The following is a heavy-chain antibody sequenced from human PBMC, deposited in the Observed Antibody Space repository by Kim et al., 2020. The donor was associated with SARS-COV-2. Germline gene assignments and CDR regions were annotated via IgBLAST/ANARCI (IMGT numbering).Heavy chain of an antibody. CDR2: IYYDGSEK. CDR1: GFTFSTNG. J-gene: IGHJ4*02. V-gene: IGHV3-33*01. CDR3: TSVSRSGSHTAYFDY. Sequence: GGSLRLSCAASGFTFSTNGMHWVRQAPGKGLEWVAVIYYDGSEKYYADSVKGRFTISRDNSKNTLYLQMNSERAEDTALYFCTSVSRSGSHTAYFDYWGQGTLVTVSS. D-gene: IGHD1-26*01.